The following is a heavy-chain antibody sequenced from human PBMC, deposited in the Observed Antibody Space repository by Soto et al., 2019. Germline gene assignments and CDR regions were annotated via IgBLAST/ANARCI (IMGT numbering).Heavy chain of an antibody. J-gene: IGHJ4*02. CDR1: GGSISSGGYY. D-gene: IGHD3-22*01. CDR2: IYYSGST. CDR3: ARLRDSSCYSDFDY. Sequence: SETLSLTCTVSGGSISSGGYYWSWIRQHPGKGLEWIGYIYYSGSTYYNPSLKSRVTISVDTSKNQFSLKLSSVTAADTAVYYCARLRDSSCYSDFDYWGQGTLVTVSS. V-gene: IGHV4-31*03.